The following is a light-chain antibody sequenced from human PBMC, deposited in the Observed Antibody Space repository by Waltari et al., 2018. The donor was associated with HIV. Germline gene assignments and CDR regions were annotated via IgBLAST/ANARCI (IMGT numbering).Light chain of an antibody. J-gene: IGLJ2*01. CDR2: RNN. V-gene: IGLV1-47*01. CDR1: SPNIGRNY. Sequence: QSVLTQPPSASGTPGQRVPISCSGSSPNIGRNYVYCYQHLPGTAPKLPIYRNNQRPSGVPGRFSGSKSGTSASLAISGLRSEDEADYYCATWDDSLSGSLFGGGTKLTVL. CDR3: ATWDDSLSGSL.